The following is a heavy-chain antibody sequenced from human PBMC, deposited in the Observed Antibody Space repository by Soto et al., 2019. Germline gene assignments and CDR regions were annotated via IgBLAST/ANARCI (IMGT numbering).Heavy chain of an antibody. J-gene: IGHJ6*02. CDR2: IIPMLGIA. Sequence: QVQLVQSGAEVKKPGSSVKVSCQASGGSFSDYAISWVRQAPGQGLEWMGGIIPMLGIADNAQKFQGRVIITEDEYPSTVYMELSSLRSEDTAVYYCARDGDYYDSSGFQRDYHYYGMDVWGQGTTVTVAS. CDR3: ARDGDYYDSSGFQRDYHYYGMDV. V-gene: IGHV1-69*01. D-gene: IGHD3-22*01. CDR1: GGSFSDYA.